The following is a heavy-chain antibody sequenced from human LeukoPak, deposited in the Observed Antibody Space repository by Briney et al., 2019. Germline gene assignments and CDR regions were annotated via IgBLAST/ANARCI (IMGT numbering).Heavy chain of an antibody. CDR3: ARVSASNSGPYYYYMDV. V-gene: IGHV1-69*05. D-gene: IGHD2/OR15-2a*01. CDR2: IIPIFGTA. Sequence: SVKVSCKASGGTFSSYAISWVRQAPGQGLEWMGGIIPIFGTANYAQKFQGRVTITTDESTSTAYMELSSLRSEDTAVYYCARVSASNSGPYYYYMDVWGKGTTVTVSS. CDR1: GGTFSSYA. J-gene: IGHJ6*03.